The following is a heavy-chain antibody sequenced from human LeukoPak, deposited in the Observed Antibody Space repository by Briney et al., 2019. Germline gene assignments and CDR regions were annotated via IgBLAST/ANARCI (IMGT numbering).Heavy chain of an antibody. CDR2: LYSCGRT. CDR3: AAYRGKPYYDILTGPINDAFDI. V-gene: IGHV4-4*07. CDR1: GGAISSYY. Sequence: SETLSLTCSVWGGAISSYYWSWIRQPAAQGLECIGRLYSCGRTNYNPSLKSRVTMLVDTSKNQFSLKLSSVTAADTAVYYCAAYRGKPYYDILTGPINDAFDIWGQGTMVTVSS. J-gene: IGHJ3*02. D-gene: IGHD3-9*01.